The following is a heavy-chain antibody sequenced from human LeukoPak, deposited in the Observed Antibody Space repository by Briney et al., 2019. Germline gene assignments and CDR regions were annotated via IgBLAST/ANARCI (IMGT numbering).Heavy chain of an antibody. V-gene: IGHV3-21*01. CDR2: ISSSSSYI. Sequence: PGGSLRLSCAASGFTFSSYSMNWVRQAPGKGLEWVSSISSSSSYIYYADSVKGRFTIPRDNAKNSLYLQMNSLRAEDTAVYYCASWDPDYGFWSGARFDPWGQGTLVTVSS. D-gene: IGHD3-3*01. J-gene: IGHJ5*02. CDR3: ASWDPDYGFWSGARFDP. CDR1: GFTFSSYS.